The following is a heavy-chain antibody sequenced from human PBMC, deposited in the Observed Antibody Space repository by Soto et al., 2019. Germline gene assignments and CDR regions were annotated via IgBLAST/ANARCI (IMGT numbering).Heavy chain of an antibody. D-gene: IGHD6-13*01. V-gene: IGHV4-4*02. Sequence: QVQLQESGPGLVKPSGTLSLTCAVSSGSISSTNWWTWVRQPPGKGLEWIGEIYHSGSTNYNPSLKSRVTISVDKSKNQFSLKLSSVTAAATAVYYCARDMGAAAGREYYFDYWGQGTLVTVSS. J-gene: IGHJ4*02. CDR1: SGSISSTNW. CDR3: ARDMGAAAGREYYFDY. CDR2: IYHSGST.